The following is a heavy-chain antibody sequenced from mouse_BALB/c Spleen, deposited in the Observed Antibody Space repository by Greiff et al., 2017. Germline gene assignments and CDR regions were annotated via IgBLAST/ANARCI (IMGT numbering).Heavy chain of an antibody. J-gene: IGHJ4*01. CDR1: GFDFSRYW. V-gene: IGHV4-1*02. Sequence: EVQLVESGGGLVQPGGSLKLSCAASGFDFSRYWMSWVRQAPGKGLEWIGEINPDSSTINYTPSLKDKFIISRDNAKNTLYLQMSKVRSEDTALYYCARPYRYHYAMDYWGQGTSVTVSS. D-gene: IGHD2-14*01. CDR2: INPDSSTI. CDR3: ARPYRYHYAMDY.